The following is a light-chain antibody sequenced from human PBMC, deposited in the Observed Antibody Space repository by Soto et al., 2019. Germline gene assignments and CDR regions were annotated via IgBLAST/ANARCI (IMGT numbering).Light chain of an antibody. CDR1: QSVLSSSNNKNN. J-gene: IGKJ1*01. Sequence: DIVMNQSPDSLAVSLGERATINCKSSQSVLSSSNNKNNLAWYQQKPGHPPRLLIYWASTRESGVPDRFSGSGYGTDFTLTISGPHAEDAAVYYFQQYYTTPQTFAQGTKVE. CDR2: WAS. V-gene: IGKV4-1*01. CDR3: QQYYTTPQT.